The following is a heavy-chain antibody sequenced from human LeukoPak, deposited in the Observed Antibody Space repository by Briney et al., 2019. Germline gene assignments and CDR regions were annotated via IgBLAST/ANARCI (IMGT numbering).Heavy chain of an antibody. V-gene: IGHV3-23*01. CDR3: ARATNYYYDSSGYAPDFDY. CDR2: ISGSAATT. D-gene: IGHD3-22*01. J-gene: IGHJ4*02. CDR1: EFTFSSFA. Sequence: PGGSLRLSCTASEFTFSSFAMSWVRQAPGKGLEWVSAISGSAATTFYADSVRGRFTISRDNSKNTLYLQMNSLRAEDTAVYYCARATNYYYDSSGYAPDFDYWGQGTLVTAS.